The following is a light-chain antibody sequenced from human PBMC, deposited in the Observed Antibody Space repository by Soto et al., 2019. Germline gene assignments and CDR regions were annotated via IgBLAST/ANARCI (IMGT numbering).Light chain of an antibody. J-gene: IGKJ1*01. CDR1: QTISSW. Sequence: DIQMTQSPSTLSGSVGDRVTITCRASQTISSWLAWYQQKPGKAPKLLIYNASTLKSGVPSRFSGSGSGTEFTLTISSLQPEDFATYYRQHYNSYSEAFGQGTKVDIK. CDR2: NAS. CDR3: QHYNSYSEA. V-gene: IGKV1-5*03.